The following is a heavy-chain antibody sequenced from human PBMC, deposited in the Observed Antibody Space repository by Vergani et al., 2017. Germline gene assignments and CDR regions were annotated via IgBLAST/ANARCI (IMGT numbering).Heavy chain of an antibody. Sequence: QVQLQQWGPGLVTPSGSLSLTCAVYGGSLSSDNWWTWVRKAPGKGLKWIGEIHRSRSTNYNPSLRRRVTISLDKSKKQFSLKLTSVTAADTAVYFCASNPRLGGDVVDSWGQGTLVTVSS. CDR2: IHRSRST. D-gene: IGHD3-16*01. CDR1: GGSLSSDNW. V-gene: IGHV4-4*02. CDR3: ASNPRLGGDVVDS. J-gene: IGHJ4*02.